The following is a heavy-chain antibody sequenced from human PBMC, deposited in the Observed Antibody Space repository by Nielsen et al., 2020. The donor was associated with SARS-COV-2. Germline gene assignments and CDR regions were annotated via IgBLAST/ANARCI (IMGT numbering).Heavy chain of an antibody. CDR2: ISSSGTTK. CDR3: ARGGAVSP. V-gene: IGHV3-48*03. J-gene: IGHJ5*02. CDR1: GFTFSSYE. D-gene: IGHD4-23*01. Sequence: GGSLRLSCAASGFTFSSYEMNWVRQAPGKGLEWVSYISSSGTTKYYADSVKGRFTISRDNAKNPLYLQMNSLRAEDTAVYYCARGGAVSPWGQGTLVTVSS.